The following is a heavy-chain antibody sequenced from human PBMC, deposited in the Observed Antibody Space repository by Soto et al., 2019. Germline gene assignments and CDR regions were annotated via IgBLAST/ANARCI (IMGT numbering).Heavy chain of an antibody. J-gene: IGHJ4*02. D-gene: IGHD7-27*01. V-gene: IGHV3-23*01. CDR1: GFTFSSYA. CDR2: ISGSGGST. CDR3: AKNRGPTGVAPFDY. Sequence: GESLKISCAASGFTFSSYAMSWVRQAPGKGLEWVSAISGSGGSTYYADSVKGRFTISRDNSKNTLYLQMNSLRAEDTAVYYCAKNRGPTGVAPFDYWGQGTLVTVSS.